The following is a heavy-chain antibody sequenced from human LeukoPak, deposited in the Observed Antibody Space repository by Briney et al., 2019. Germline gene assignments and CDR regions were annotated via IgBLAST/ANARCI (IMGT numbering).Heavy chain of an antibody. Sequence: SETLSLTCTVSGDSVSSYYWSWIRQPAGKGLEWIGRIYTSGGTNYNPSLKSRVTMSVDSSKNQFSLKLSSVTAADTAVYYCARVQASGLRDLWDQGTLVIVSS. D-gene: IGHD3-10*01. CDR1: GDSVSSYY. J-gene: IGHJ5*02. CDR3: ARVQASGLRDL. V-gene: IGHV4-4*07. CDR2: IYTSGGT.